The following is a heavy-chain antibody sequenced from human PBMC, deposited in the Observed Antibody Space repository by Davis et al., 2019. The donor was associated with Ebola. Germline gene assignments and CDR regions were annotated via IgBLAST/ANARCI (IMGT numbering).Heavy chain of an antibody. V-gene: IGHV3-30*02. D-gene: IGHD4-17*01. Sequence: GESLKISCAASGFAFSSYGMHWVRQAPDKGLEWVAFIRYDGGNKYYADSVKGRFTISRDNSKNTLYLQMNSLRAEDTAVYYCAKSVTVTTLGYFDYWGQGTLVTVSS. J-gene: IGHJ4*02. CDR2: IRYDGGNK. CDR3: AKSVTVTTLGYFDY. CDR1: GFAFSSYG.